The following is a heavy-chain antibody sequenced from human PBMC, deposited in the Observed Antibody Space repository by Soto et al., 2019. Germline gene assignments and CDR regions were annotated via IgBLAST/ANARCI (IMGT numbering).Heavy chain of an antibody. J-gene: IGHJ5*02. CDR2: IKQDGSEK. CDR3: ARDIRTHNGLWFGEYPNWFDP. Sequence: EVQLVESGGGLVQPGGSLRLSCAASGFTFSSYWMSWVRQAPGKGLEWVANIKQDGSEKYYVDSVKGRFTISRDNAKNSLYLQMNSLRAEDTAVYYCARDIRTHNGLWFGEYPNWFDPWGQGTLVTVSS. V-gene: IGHV3-7*03. CDR1: GFTFSSYW. D-gene: IGHD3-10*01.